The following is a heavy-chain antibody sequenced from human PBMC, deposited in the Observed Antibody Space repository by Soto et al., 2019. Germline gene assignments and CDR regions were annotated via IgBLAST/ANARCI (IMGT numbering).Heavy chain of an antibody. J-gene: IGHJ6*02. CDR2: ISYDGSNK. D-gene: IGHD2-2*01. V-gene: IGHV3-30*18. CDR3: AKGQHCSTTSCYFYFYGMDV. CDR1: GFIFNTYG. Sequence: QVQLVESGGGVVQPGRSLRLSCAASGFIFNTYGMHWVRQAPGKWLEWVAVISYDGSNKYYAGSVKGRLTISRDNSKNTLYLQMNSLRAEDTAVYYCAKGQHCSTTSCYFYFYGMDVWGQGTKVAVSS.